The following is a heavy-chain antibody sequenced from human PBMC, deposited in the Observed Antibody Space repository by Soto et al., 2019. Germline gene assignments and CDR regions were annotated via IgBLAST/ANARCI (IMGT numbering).Heavy chain of an antibody. CDR1: GYTFTGYY. Sequence: GASVKVSCKASGYTFTGYYMHWVRQAPGQGLEWMGWINPNSGGTNYAQKFQGWVTMTRDTSISTAYMELSRLRSDDTAVYYCARDKGSSGLDYYGMDVWGQGTTDTVSS. CDR3: ARDKGSSGLDYYGMDV. J-gene: IGHJ6*02. V-gene: IGHV1-2*04. CDR2: INPNSGGT. D-gene: IGHD1-26*01.